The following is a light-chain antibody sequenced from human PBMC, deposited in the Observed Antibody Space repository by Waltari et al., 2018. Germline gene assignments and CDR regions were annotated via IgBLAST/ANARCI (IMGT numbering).Light chain of an antibody. Sequence: IVLTQSPAFQSVTPKEKVIITCRASQGIGTSLHWYQQKPHQSPKLLIKSADQSISGVHSRFSAIGSGTDFTRTINRLEGEDAATYYCHLSSSLPITFGQGTPLEIK. J-gene: IGKJ5*01. CDR2: SAD. CDR3: HLSSSLPIT. V-gene: IGKV6-21*02. CDR1: QGIGTS.